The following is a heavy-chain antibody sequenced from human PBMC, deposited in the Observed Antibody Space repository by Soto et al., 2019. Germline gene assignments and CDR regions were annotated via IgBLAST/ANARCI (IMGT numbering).Heavy chain of an antibody. V-gene: IGHV3-23*01. CDR2: FSGRDATT. Sequence: EVQLSESGGGLVQPGGSLRLSCAASGFTFSSYTMSWVRQAPGKGLEWVSSFSGRDATTYYADSVKGRFTISRDNSKNTLYLQMNGLRAEDTALYFCVRTIVGATKGGWFDPWGQGALVTVSS. CDR1: GFTFSSYT. CDR3: VRTIVGATKGGWFDP. J-gene: IGHJ5*02. D-gene: IGHD1-26*01.